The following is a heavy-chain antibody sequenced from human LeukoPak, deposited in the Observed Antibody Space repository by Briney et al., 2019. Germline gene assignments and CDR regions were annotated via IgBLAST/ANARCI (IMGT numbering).Heavy chain of an antibody. V-gene: IGHV3-48*03. Sequence: GGSLRLSCAASGFTFSSYEMNWVRQAPGKGLEWVSYISSSGSTIYYADSVKGRFTISRDNAKNSLYLQMNSLRAEDTGVYYCARDYYDSSGYYYGFDYWGQGTLVTVSS. CDR3: ARDYYDSSGYYYGFDY. CDR1: GFTFSSYE. J-gene: IGHJ4*02. CDR2: ISSSGSTI. D-gene: IGHD3-22*01.